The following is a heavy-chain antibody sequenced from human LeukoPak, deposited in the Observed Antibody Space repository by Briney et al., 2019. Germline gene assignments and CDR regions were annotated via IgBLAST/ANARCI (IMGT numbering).Heavy chain of an antibody. CDR1: GFSFRNYW. J-gene: IGHJ4*02. CDR3: ARDGGLHTNFDY. D-gene: IGHD2-15*01. Sequence: GGSLRLSCAASGFSFRNYWMGWVRQAPGKGLEWVANTKPDGSAEYYADSVRGRFTASRDNANNLLYLQMNRLRAEDTAVYYCARDGGLHTNFDYWGQGTLLTVSS. CDR2: TKPDGSAE. V-gene: IGHV3-7*01.